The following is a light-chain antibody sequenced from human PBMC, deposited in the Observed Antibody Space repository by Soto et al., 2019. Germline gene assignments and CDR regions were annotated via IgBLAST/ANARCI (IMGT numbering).Light chain of an antibody. J-gene: IGLJ1*01. Sequence: QSALTQPASVSGSPGQSITISCTGTSSDVGGYNYVSWYQQHPGKAPKLMIYEVSNRPSGVSNRFSGSKSGNTASLTISGLQAEDEADYNCSSYTSSSTLVFGTGIKLNVL. CDR3: SSYTSSSTLV. CDR1: SSDVGGYNY. V-gene: IGLV2-14*01. CDR2: EVS.